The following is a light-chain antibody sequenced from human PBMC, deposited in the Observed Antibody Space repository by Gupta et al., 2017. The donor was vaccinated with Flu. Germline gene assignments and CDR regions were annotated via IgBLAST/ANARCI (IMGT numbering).Light chain of an antibody. CDR2: TAS. CDR1: QGIASF. V-gene: IGKV1-9*01. CDR3: QQLHTIHWT. Sequence: DIQLTQSPSFLSASVGDTVTITCRASQGIASFLAWYQQTPGTAPKLLIHTASTLQSGVPPRFSGSGSGTEFTLTISNLQPEDFANYYCQQLHTIHWTFGQGTKVEIK. J-gene: IGKJ1*01.